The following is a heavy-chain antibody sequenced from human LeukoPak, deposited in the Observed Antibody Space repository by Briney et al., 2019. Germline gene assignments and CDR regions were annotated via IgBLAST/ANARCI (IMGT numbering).Heavy chain of an antibody. D-gene: IGHD3-10*02. Sequence: GGTLRLSCAASGFPFSIYALTWVRQGPGKGLEWVSGLSGSGISTYYADSVKGRFTISRDNSKNTLYLQMNSLRAEDTAVYYCAELGITMIGGVWGKGTTVTISS. CDR2: LSGSGIST. CDR3: AELGITMIGGV. J-gene: IGHJ6*04. V-gene: IGHV3-23*01. CDR1: GFPFSIYA.